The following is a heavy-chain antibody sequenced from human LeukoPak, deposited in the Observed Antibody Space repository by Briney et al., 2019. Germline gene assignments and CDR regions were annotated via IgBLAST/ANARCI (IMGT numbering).Heavy chain of an antibody. CDR2: IYYNGDT. J-gene: IGHJ4*02. CDR1: GGSINSYY. CDR3: ARDYYGSGSASFDY. V-gene: IGHV4-59*01. Sequence: SETLSLTCTVSGGSINSYYWSWIRQPPGKGLEWIGYIYYNGDTNYNPSLKSRATISVDTSKSQFSLKLSSLTAADTAVYYCARDYYGSGSASFDYWGQGTLVTVSS. D-gene: IGHD3-10*01.